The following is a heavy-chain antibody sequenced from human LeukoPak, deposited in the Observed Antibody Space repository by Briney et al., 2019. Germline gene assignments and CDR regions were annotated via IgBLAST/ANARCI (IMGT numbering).Heavy chain of an antibody. CDR2: ISSSSSYI. Sequence: PGGSLRLSCAASGFTFSSYSMTWVRQAPGKGLEWVSSISSSSSYIYYADSVKGRFTISRDNAKNSLYLQMNSLRAEDTAVYYCAREAAAEYYYYYGMDVWGQGTTVTVSS. D-gene: IGHD6-13*01. V-gene: IGHV3-21*01. CDR3: AREAAAEYYYYYGMDV. J-gene: IGHJ6*02. CDR1: GFTFSSYS.